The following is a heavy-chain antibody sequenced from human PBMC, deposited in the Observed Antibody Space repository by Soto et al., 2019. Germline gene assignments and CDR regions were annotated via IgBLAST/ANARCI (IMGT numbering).Heavy chain of an antibody. CDR3: ARSRFMGRVRYLNYYYYYGMDV. CDR1: GGTFSSYA. CDR2: IIPIFGTA. Sequence: SVKVSCKASGGTFSSYAISWVRQAPGQGLEWMGGIIPIFGTANYAQKFQGRVTITAYESTSTAYMELSSLRSEDTAVYYCARSRFMGRVRYLNYYYYYGMDVWGQGTTVTVSS. V-gene: IGHV1-69*13. J-gene: IGHJ6*02. D-gene: IGHD3-3*01.